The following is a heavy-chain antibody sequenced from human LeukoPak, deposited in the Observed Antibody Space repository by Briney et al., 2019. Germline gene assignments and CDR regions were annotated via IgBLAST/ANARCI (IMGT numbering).Heavy chain of an antibody. V-gene: IGHV1-2*04. CDR3: ARGWPYSSSWGVDY. D-gene: IGHD6-13*01. CDR2: INPNSGGT. CDR1: GYTFTGYY. J-gene: IGHJ4*02. Sequence: ASVKVSCKASGYTFTGYYMHWVRQAPGQGLEWMGWINPNSGGTNYAQKFQGWVTMTRDTSISTAYMELSRLRSDDTAVYYCARGWPYSSSWGVDYWGQGTLVTVSS.